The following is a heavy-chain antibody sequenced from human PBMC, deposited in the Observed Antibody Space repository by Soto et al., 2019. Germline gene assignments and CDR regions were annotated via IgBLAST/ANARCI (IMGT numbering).Heavy chain of an antibody. Sequence: ASVKVSCKASENTFSTYLVHWVRQVHGQGLEWMGWHDGYNGQTEYSQKFQGRVTITRDTSAKTAYLELRSLTSEDTAVYYCAGPHDRAGLGTWGQGTLVTVSS. D-gene: IGHD1-1*01. J-gene: IGHJ5*02. CDR2: HDGYNGQT. CDR1: ENTFSTYL. CDR3: AGPHDRAGLGT. V-gene: IGHV1-3*01.